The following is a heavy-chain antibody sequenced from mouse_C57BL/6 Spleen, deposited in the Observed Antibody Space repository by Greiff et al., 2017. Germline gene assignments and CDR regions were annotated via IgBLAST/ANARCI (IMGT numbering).Heavy chain of an antibody. CDR3: AREDYDYDSGFAY. Sequence: EVKLQESGPGLVKPSQSLSLTCSVTGYSITSGYYWNWIRQFPGNKLEWMGYISYDGSNNYNPSLKNRISITRDTSKNQFFLKLNSLTTEDTATYYGAREDYDYDSGFAYWGQGTLVTVSA. V-gene: IGHV3-6*01. D-gene: IGHD2-4*01. CDR1: GYSITSGYY. J-gene: IGHJ3*01. CDR2: ISYDGSN.